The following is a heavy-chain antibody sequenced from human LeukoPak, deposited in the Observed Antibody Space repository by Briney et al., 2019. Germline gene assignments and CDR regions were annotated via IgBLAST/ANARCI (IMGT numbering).Heavy chain of an antibody. J-gene: IGHJ5*02. CDR3: AKDRGYCSSTSCYNWFDP. CDR2: ISYDGSNK. V-gene: IGHV3-30*18. CDR1: GFTFSSYG. D-gene: IGHD2-2*01. Sequence: GGSLRLSCAASGFTFSSYGMHWVRQAPGKGLEWVAVISYDGSNKYYADSVKGRITISRDNSKNTLYLQMNSLRAEDTAVYYCAKDRGYCSSTSCYNWFDPWGQGTLVTVSS.